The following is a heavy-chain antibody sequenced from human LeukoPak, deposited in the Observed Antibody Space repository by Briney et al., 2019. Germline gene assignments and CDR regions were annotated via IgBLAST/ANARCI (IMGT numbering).Heavy chain of an antibody. J-gene: IGHJ4*02. Sequence: HPGGSLRLSCAASGFTFNIYAMSWVRQAPGKGLEWVSGISGSGGSTYYADSVKGRFTISRDNSKNTLYLQMNSLRAEDTAVYYCANLVTTVFYWGQGTLVTVSS. CDR2: ISGSGGST. V-gene: IGHV3-23*01. CDR3: ANLVTTVFY. D-gene: IGHD4-11*01. CDR1: GFTFNIYA.